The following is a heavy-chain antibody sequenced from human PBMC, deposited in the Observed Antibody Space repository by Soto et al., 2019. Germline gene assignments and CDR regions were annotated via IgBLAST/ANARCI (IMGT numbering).Heavy chain of an antibody. Sequence: SETLSLTCTVPGVSISSYYWSWIRQPPGKGLEWIGYIYYSGSTNYNPSLKSRVTISVDTSKNQFSLKLSSVTAADTAVYYCARHYYDSSGYYANNDAFDIWGQGTMVTVS. CDR1: GVSISSYY. V-gene: IGHV4-59*08. J-gene: IGHJ3*02. CDR2: IYYSGST. D-gene: IGHD3-22*01. CDR3: ARHYYDSSGYYANNDAFDI.